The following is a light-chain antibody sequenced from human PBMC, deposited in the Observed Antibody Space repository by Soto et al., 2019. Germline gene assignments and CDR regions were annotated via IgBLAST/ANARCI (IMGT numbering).Light chain of an antibody. CDR2: DDS. Sequence: YELTQPPSVSVAPGQTARITCGGNNIGSQRVHWYQQKPGQAPVLVVYDDSDRPSGIPDRISGSNSGNTATLTISRVEAGDEADYNCQVWGSVTDHPVFGGGTKLTVL. V-gene: IGLV3-21*02. J-gene: IGLJ3*02. CDR1: NIGSQR. CDR3: QVWGSVTDHPV.